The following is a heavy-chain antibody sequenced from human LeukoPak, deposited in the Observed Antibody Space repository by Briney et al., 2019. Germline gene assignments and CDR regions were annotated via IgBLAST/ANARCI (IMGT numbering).Heavy chain of an antibody. V-gene: IGHV4-39*07. D-gene: IGHD6-13*01. CDR2: IYTSGST. CDR1: GGSISSSSYY. J-gene: IGHJ4*02. CDR3: ARDPRAAAGTGFDY. Sequence: MPSETLSLTCTVSGGSISSSSYYWGWIRQPPGKGLEWIGSIYTSGSTNYNPSLKSRVTISVDTFQNQFSLKLSSVTAADTAVYYCARDPRAAAGTGFDYWGQGTLVTVSS.